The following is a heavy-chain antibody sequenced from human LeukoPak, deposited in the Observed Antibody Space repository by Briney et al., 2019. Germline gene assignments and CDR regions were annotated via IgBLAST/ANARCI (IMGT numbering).Heavy chain of an antibody. CDR1: GFTFSSYA. Sequence: GGSLRLSCAASGFTFSSYAMHWVRQAPGKGLEWVAVISYDGSNKYYADSVKGRFTISRDDSKNTLYLQMNSLKTEDTAVYYCTTDQELWFGELLGPFDYWGQGTLVTVSS. CDR2: ISYDGSNK. D-gene: IGHD3-10*01. V-gene: IGHV3-30*04. CDR3: TTDQELWFGELLGPFDY. J-gene: IGHJ4*02.